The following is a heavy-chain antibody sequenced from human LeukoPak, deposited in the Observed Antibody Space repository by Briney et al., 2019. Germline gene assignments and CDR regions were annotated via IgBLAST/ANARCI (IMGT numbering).Heavy chain of an antibody. Sequence: GGSLRLSCAASGFTFSSYWMSWVRQAPGKGLEWVANIKQDGSEKYYVDSVKGRFTISRGNAKNSLYLQMNSLRAEDTAVYYCARDRYDYVWGSYRYTRYFDYWGQGTLVTVSS. D-gene: IGHD3-16*02. CDR2: IKQDGSEK. J-gene: IGHJ4*02. CDR1: GFTFSSYW. CDR3: ARDRYDYVWGSYRYTRYFDY. V-gene: IGHV3-7*01.